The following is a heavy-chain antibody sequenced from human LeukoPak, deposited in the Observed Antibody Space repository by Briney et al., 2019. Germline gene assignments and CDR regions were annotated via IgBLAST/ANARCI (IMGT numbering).Heavy chain of an antibody. CDR2: IIPIFGTA. Sequence: PVKVSCKASGGTFSSYAISWVRQAPGQGLEWMGGIIPIFGTANYAQKFQGRVAITTDESTSTAYMELSSLRSEDTAVYYCARGGVRGVIITVHFDYWGQGTLVTVSS. J-gene: IGHJ4*02. CDR1: GGTFSSYA. D-gene: IGHD3-10*01. CDR3: ARGGVRGVIITVHFDY. V-gene: IGHV1-69*05.